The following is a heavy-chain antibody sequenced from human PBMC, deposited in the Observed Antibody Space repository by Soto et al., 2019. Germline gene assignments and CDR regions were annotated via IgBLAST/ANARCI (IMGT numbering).Heavy chain of an antibody. Sequence: SETLSLTCTVSGVSISSYYWSWLRQPPGKGLEWIGYISYSGSTNYNPSLKSRVTISGDTTKNQISLKLSSVTAADTAVYHCARSDSSAYYSFDYWGQGTLVTVSS. D-gene: IGHD3-22*01. J-gene: IGHJ4*02. CDR1: GVSISSYY. CDR3: ARSDSSAYYSFDY. V-gene: IGHV4-59*08. CDR2: ISYSGST.